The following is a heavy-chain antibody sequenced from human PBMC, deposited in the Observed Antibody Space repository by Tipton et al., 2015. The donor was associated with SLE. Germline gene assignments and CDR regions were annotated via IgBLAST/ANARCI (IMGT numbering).Heavy chain of an antibody. CDR3: ARIYYGDYFDY. V-gene: IGHV4-34*01. D-gene: IGHD4-17*01. J-gene: IGHJ4*02. CDR1: GFTFSSYS. Sequence: LRLSCAASGFTFSSYSMNWVRQAPGKGLEWIGEINHSGSTNYNPSLKSRVTISVDTSKNQFSLKLSSVTAADTAVYYCARIYYGDYFDYWGQGTLVTVSS. CDR2: INHSGST.